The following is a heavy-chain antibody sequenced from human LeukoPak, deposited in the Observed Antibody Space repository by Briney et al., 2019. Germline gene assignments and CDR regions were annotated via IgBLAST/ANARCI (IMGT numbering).Heavy chain of an antibody. CDR2: ISPYDGDT. J-gene: IGHJ5*02. D-gene: IGHD2-21*02. V-gene: IGHV1-18*01. CDR3: ARDYCTRGGDCYKEDLFDP. Sequence: ASVKVSCKASGYTFAIYGISWVRQPPGQGLEWMAWISPYDGDTNYAQNFEGRVTMTTETSTSTAYMELRSLRSDDTAIYYCARDYCTRGGDCYKEDLFDPWGQGTLVTVSS. CDR1: GYTFAIYG.